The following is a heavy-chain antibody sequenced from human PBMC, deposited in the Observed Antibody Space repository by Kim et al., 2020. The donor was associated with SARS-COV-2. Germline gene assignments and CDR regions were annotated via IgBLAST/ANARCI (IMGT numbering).Heavy chain of an antibody. V-gene: IGHV3-30*02. J-gene: IGHJ4*02. CDR3: AKAEAYDY. Sequence: GLNNYSANTLKGRFTIPRDNSKTTLYLQMNSLRAEDTAVYYCAKAEAYDYWGQGTLVTVSS. CDR2: GLNN.